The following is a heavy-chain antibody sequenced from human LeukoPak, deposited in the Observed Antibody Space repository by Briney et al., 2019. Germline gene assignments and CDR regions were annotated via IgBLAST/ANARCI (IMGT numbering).Heavy chain of an antibody. CDR1: SGSISDSGSY. J-gene: IGHJ5*02. CDR2: VHNRGTD. V-gene: IGHV4-39*01. CDR3: GRQSGDHYGPKGGDYFDP. Sequence: PSETLSLTCSVSSGSISDSGSYWGWVRQFPGKGLEWIASVHNRGTDYYNPSLEGRVTISIDTSRNQFSLIMTSVTAADTAVYYCGRQSGDHYGPKGGDYFDPWGQGTLVTVSS. D-gene: IGHD3-10*01.